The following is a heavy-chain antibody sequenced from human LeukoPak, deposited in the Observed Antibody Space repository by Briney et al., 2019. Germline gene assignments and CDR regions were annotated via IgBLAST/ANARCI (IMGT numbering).Heavy chain of an antibody. CDR3: TRGVHGGGNWFDP. J-gene: IGHJ5*02. D-gene: IGHD4-23*01. V-gene: IGHV1-2*02. CDR2: INPNSGGT. CDR1: GYTFTGHY. Sequence: ASVTVSFTASGYTFTGHYMHWVRQAPGQGLEWMGWINPNSGGTNYSQKFQGRVTMTRDTSISTAYMELSGLISDDTAVYYCTRGVHGGGNWFDPWGQEALVTVFS.